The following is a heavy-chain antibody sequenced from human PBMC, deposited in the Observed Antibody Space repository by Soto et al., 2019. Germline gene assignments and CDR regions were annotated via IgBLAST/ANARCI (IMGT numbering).Heavy chain of an antibody. J-gene: IGHJ4*02. D-gene: IGHD6-13*01. CDR3: ARLSYSSSWYYFDY. V-gene: IGHV3-48*03. CDR1: GFTFSSYE. Sequence: GGSLRLSCAASGFTFSSYEMNWVRQAPGKGLEWVSYISSSGSTIYYADSVKGRFTISRDNAKNSLYLQMNSLRAEDTAVYYCARLSYSSSWYYFDYWGQGTLVTVSS. CDR2: ISSSGSTI.